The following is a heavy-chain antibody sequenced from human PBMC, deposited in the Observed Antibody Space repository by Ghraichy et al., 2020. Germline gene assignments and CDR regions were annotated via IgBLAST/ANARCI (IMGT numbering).Heavy chain of an antibody. Sequence: SETLSLTCTVSGGSISSSSYYWGWIRQPPGKGLEWIGSIYYSGSTYYNPSLKSRVTISVDTSKNQFSLKLSSVTAADTAVYYCARHDGYDIKSADAFDIWGQGTMVTVSS. CDR3: ARHDGYDIKSADAFDI. J-gene: IGHJ3*02. V-gene: IGHV4-39*01. CDR1: GGSISSSSYY. CDR2: IYYSGST. D-gene: IGHD3-3*01.